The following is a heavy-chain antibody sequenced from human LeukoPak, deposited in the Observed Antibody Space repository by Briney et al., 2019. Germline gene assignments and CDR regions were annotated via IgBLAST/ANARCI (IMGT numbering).Heavy chain of an antibody. V-gene: IGHV3-11*04. D-gene: IGHD6-19*01. J-gene: IGHJ4*02. CDR2: ISSSGSTI. CDR3: ARLGSSGWYACDY. Sequence: GGSLRLSCAASGFTLSDYYMSWIRQAPGKGLEWVSYISSSGSTIYYADSVKGRFTISRDNAKNSLYLQMNSLRAEDMAVYYCARLGSSGWYACDYWGQGTLVTVSS. CDR1: GFTLSDYY.